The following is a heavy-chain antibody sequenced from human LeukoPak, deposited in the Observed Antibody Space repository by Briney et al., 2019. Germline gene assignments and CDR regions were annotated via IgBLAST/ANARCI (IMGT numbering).Heavy chain of an antibody. Sequence: SGTLSLTCTVSGGSVSSSSYYWGWIRQPPGKGLEWIGSIYYSGSTYYNPSLKSRVTISVDTSKNQFSLKLSSVTAADTAVYYCARVIAGTSFSWGQGTLVTVSS. V-gene: IGHV4-39*07. CDR3: ARVIAGTSFS. CDR1: GGSVSSSSYY. CDR2: IYYSGST. D-gene: IGHD1-20*01. J-gene: IGHJ5*02.